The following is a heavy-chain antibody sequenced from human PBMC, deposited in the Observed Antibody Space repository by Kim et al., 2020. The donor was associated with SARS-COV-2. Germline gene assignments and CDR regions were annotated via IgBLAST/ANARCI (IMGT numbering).Heavy chain of an antibody. Sequence: SETLSLTCTVSGGSISNGGYYWSWIRQHPGKGLEWIGYIYYSGSTYYNPSLKSRVTISVDTSKNQFSLKLSSVTAADTAVYYCARASITIFGVVLHFDYWGQGTLVTVSS. D-gene: IGHD3-3*01. CDR3: ARASITIFGVVLHFDY. J-gene: IGHJ4*02. CDR1: GGSISNGGYY. V-gene: IGHV4-31*03. CDR2: IYYSGST.